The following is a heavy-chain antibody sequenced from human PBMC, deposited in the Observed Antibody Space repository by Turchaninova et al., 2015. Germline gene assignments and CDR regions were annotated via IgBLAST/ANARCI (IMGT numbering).Heavy chain of an antibody. J-gene: IGHJ4*02. Sequence: EVQLVESGGDLVQPGGSLRLSCAASGFTFSSYWMTWVRKAPGKGLGGVANKKQGGSVKHYVDSVKGRFTISRDNAKNSLDLQMNGLRAEDTAGYYCARGLTAGWALDYWGQGTLVTVSS. CDR3: ARGLTAGWALDY. V-gene: IGHV3-7*01. D-gene: IGHD6-13*01. CDR1: GFTFSSYW. CDR2: KKQGGSVK.